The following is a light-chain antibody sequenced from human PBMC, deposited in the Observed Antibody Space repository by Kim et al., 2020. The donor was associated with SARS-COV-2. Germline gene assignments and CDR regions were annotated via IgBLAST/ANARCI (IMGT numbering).Light chain of an antibody. CDR3: ASRDSSGNLFV. V-gene: IGLV3-19*01. CDR1: SLRTYF. Sequence: SSELTQDPTVSVALGQTVRISCQGDSLRTYFAYWYQKKPGQAPILVIYGKDKRPSGIPARFSGSGSGNTASLTITGPQAEDEADYYCASRDSSGNLFVFGSATKVTVL. J-gene: IGLJ1*01. CDR2: GKD.